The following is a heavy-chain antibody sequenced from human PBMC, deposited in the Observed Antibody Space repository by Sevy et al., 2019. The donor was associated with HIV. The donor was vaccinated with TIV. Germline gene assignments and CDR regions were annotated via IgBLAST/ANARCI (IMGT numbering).Heavy chain of an antibody. J-gene: IGHJ3*01. CDR2: ISPNTGNT. Sequence: ASVKVSCRTSGYTFPDYGISWVRQAPGQGLEWMGWISPNTGNTDYPQKFQGRLTVTTDTSTTTAYMELRSLRSDDTAIYYCARERTTWTDAFDVWGQGTMVTVSS. CDR3: ARERTTWTDAFDV. D-gene: IGHD1-1*01. V-gene: IGHV1-18*04. CDR1: GYTFPDYG.